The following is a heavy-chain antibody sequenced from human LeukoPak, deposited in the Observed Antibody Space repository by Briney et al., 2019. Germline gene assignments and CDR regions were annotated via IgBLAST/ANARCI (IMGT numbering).Heavy chain of an antibody. CDR2: ISYDGSNK. J-gene: IGHJ5*02. Sequence: GGSLRLSCAASGFTFSSYAMYWVRQAPGKGLEWVAVISYDGSNKYYADSVKGRFTISRDNSKNTLYLQMNSLRAEDTAVYYCARETDTADNWFDPWGQGTLVTVSS. D-gene: IGHD5-18*01. V-gene: IGHV3-30-3*01. CDR3: ARETDTADNWFDP. CDR1: GFTFSSYA.